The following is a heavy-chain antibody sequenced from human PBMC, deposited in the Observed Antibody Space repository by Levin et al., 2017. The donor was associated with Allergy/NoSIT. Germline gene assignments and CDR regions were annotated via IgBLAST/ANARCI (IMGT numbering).Heavy chain of an antibody. CDR1: GFTVSNYSF. V-gene: IGHV3-53*01. CDR3: AGRSNGSGADFDY. Sequence: PGGSLRLSCAASGFTVSNYSFMSWVRQAPGKGLEWVSVIYTGSVYSGSNTYYAEFVKGRFTISRDNSKNTLYLQMNSLRADDTALYYCAGRSNGSGADFDYWGQGTPVTVAS. D-gene: IGHD2-15*01. CDR2: IYTGSVYSGSNT. J-gene: IGHJ4*02.